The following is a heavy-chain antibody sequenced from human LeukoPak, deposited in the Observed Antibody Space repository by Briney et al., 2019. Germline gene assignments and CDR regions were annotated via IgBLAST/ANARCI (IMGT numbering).Heavy chain of an antibody. D-gene: IGHD3-22*01. CDR2: ISAYNGNT. Sequence: ASVKVSCKASGYTFSSYGISWVRQAPGQGLEWMGWISAYNGNTNYAQNLQGRVTMTTDTSTSTDYMELRSLRSDDTAVYYCARGRDRVYDSGGYPDYWGQGTLVTVSS. CDR1: GYTFSSYG. V-gene: IGHV1-18*01. J-gene: IGHJ4*02. CDR3: ARGRDRVYDSGGYPDY.